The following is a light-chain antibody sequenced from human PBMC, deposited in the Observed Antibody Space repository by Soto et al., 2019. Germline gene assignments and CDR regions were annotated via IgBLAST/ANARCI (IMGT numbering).Light chain of an antibody. V-gene: IGKV3-11*01. CDR2: DAS. J-gene: IGKJ1*01. CDR3: QPRSNWPWT. Sequence: EIVLTQSPATLSLSPGERATLSCRASQSVSSFLVWYQQKPAQAPRLLISDASNKATGIPGRFSGSGAGTDFSLTISSLEPEDFAVYYCQPRSNWPWTFGQGTKVEIK. CDR1: QSVSSF.